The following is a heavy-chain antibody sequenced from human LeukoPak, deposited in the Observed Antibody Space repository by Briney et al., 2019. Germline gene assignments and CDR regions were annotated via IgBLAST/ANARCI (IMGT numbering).Heavy chain of an antibody. V-gene: IGHV5-51*01. J-gene: IGHJ6*02. D-gene: IGHD2-2*01. Sequence: GESLKISCKGSGYSFTSYWVGWVRQMPGKGLEWMGIIYAGDSDTRYSPSFQGQVTISVDKSISTAYLQWSSLQASDTAMYYCARAIGTSQFYFYYGMDVWGQGTTVTVSS. CDR1: GYSFTSYW. CDR2: IYAGDSDT. CDR3: ARAIGTSQFYFYYGMDV.